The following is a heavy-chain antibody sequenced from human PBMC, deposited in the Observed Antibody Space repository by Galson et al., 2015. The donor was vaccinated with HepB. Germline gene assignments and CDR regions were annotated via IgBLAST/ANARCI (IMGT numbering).Heavy chain of an antibody. J-gene: IGHJ6*02. Sequence: SLRLSCAASGFTFRSYAMHWVRQAPGKGLEYVSAISSNGGSTYYADSVKGRFTISRDNSKNTLFLQMNNVRAEDTAVYYCAKRRGRMFQFSNHYSYYAMDVWGQGTTVTVSS. V-gene: IGHV3-64*04. CDR1: GFTFRSYA. CDR2: ISSNGGST. CDR3: AKRRGRMFQFSNHYSYYAMDV. D-gene: IGHD3-10*02.